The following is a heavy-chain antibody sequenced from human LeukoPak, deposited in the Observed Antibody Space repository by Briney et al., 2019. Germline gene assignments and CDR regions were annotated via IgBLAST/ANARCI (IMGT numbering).Heavy chain of an antibody. CDR3: AKESPSYYYDSSGYYPDY. V-gene: IGHV3-23*01. CDR2: ISGSGGST. CDR1: GFTFSSYA. Sequence: PGGSLRLSCAASGFTFSSYAMSWVRQAPGKGLEWVSAISGSGGSTYYAGSVKGRFTISRDNSKNTLYLQMNSLRAEDAAVYYCAKESPSYYYDSSGYYPDYWGQGTLVTVSS. J-gene: IGHJ4*02. D-gene: IGHD3-22*01.